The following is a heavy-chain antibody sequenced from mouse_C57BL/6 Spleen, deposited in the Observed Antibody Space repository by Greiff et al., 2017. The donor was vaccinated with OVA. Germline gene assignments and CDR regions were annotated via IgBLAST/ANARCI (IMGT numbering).Heavy chain of an antibody. Sequence: VQLVESGAELVRPGASVTLSCKASGYTFTDYEMHWVKQTPVHGLEWIGAIDPETGGTAYNQKFKGKAILTADKSSSTAYMELRSLTSEDSAVYYCTRSGYYGSSYVYAMDYWGQGTSVTVSS. CDR2: IDPETGGT. CDR1: GYTFTDYE. J-gene: IGHJ4*01. CDR3: TRSGYYGSSYVYAMDY. V-gene: IGHV1-15*01. D-gene: IGHD1-1*01.